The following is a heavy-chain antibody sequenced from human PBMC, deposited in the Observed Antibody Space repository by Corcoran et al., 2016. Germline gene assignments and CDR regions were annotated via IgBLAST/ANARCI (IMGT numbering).Heavy chain of an antibody. Sequence: QVQLVESGGGVVQPGRSLRLSCTASASGFTFSTYGMHWDRPAPGKGLEWLAVISYDGSYKYYADSVKGRFTISRDKAKIKLVLQMISLRAEDTAVYYCARGSSDSWSIFFDYWGQGTLVTVSS. CDR3: ARGSSDSWSIFFDY. CDR2: ISYDGSYK. D-gene: IGHD6-13*01. CDR1: GFTFSTYG. V-gene: IGHV3-30*03. J-gene: IGHJ4*02.